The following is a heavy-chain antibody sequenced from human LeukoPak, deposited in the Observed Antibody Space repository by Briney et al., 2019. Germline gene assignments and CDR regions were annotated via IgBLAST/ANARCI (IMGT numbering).Heavy chain of an antibody. CDR1: GYTFTSYD. D-gene: IGHD6-19*01. Sequence: ASVKVSCKASGYTFTSYDINWVRQATGQGLGWMGWMNPNSGNTGYAQKFQGRVTITRNTSISTAYMELSSLRSEDTAVYYCARGVSGWYANFDYWGQGTLVTVSS. CDR3: ARGVSGWYANFDY. CDR2: MNPNSGNT. J-gene: IGHJ4*02. V-gene: IGHV1-8*03.